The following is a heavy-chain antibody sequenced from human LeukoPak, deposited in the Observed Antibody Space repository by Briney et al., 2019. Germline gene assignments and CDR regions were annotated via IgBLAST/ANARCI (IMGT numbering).Heavy chain of an antibody. D-gene: IGHD6-13*01. Sequence: ASVKVSCKASGYTFTGYCMHWVRQAPGQGLEWMGWINPNSGGTNYAQKFQGRVTMTRDTSISTAYMELSRLRSDDTAVYYCAKAAAGSQHSYYYYYLDVWGTGTTVTISS. CDR2: INPNSGGT. V-gene: IGHV1-2*02. CDR3: AKAAAGSQHSYYYYYLDV. J-gene: IGHJ6*03. CDR1: GYTFTGYC.